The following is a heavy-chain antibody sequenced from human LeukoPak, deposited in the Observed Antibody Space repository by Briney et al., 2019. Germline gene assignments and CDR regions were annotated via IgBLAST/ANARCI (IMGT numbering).Heavy chain of an antibody. J-gene: IGHJ6*03. CDR1: GYTFTDYF. V-gene: IGHV1-8*03. CDR3: ARGRPGRITIFGVVTARYYYYMDV. CDR2: INPKSGGT. D-gene: IGHD3-3*01. Sequence: GASVKVSCKASGYTFTDYFMNWVRQAPGQGLEWMGWINPKSGGTVYAQKFQGRVTITGNTSISTAYMELSSLRSEDTAVYYCARGRPGRITIFGVVTARYYYYMDVWGKGTTVTVSS.